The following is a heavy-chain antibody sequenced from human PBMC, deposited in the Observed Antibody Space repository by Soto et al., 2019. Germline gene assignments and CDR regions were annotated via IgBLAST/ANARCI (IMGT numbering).Heavy chain of an antibody. V-gene: IGHV3-23*01. CDR2: ISGSGGST. D-gene: IGHD1-26*01. CDR3: AKFDRWELLNRVQYSYYGMAV. Sequence: LIHYFAGSACTLSRYTMIWARQAQKKGLEWVSAISGSGGSTYYADSVKGRFTISRDNSKNTLYLQMNSLRAEDTAVYYCAKFDRWELLNRVQYSYYGMAVWGQGPTVTVSS. CDR1: ACTLSRYT. J-gene: IGHJ6*02.